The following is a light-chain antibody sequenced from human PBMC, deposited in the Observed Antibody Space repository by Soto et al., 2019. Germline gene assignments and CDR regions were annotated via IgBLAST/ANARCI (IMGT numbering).Light chain of an antibody. J-gene: IGLJ1*01. CDR2: DVS. V-gene: IGLV2-14*01. Sequence: QSALTQPASVSGSPGQSIAISCTGTSSDVGGYNYVSWYQQHPGKAPKLILCDVSNRPSGVSDRFSGSKSGNTASLTISGLQTEDEADYYCSLYTTSSTYVFGTGTKLTVL. CDR1: SSDVGGYNY. CDR3: SLYTTSSTYV.